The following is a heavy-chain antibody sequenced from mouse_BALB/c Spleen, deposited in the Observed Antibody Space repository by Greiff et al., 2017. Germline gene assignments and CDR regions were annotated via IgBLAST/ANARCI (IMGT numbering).Heavy chain of an antibody. CDR1: GYAFTNYL. D-gene: IGHD2-1*01. Sequence: QVQLQQSGAELVRPGTSVKVSCKASGYAFTNYLIEWVKQRPGQGLEWIGVINPGSGGTNYNEKFKGKATLTADKSSSTAYMQLSSLTSDDSAVYYCTREDYGNYAMDYWGQGTSVTVSS. J-gene: IGHJ4*01. CDR3: TREDYGNYAMDY. V-gene: IGHV1-54*01. CDR2: INPGSGGT.